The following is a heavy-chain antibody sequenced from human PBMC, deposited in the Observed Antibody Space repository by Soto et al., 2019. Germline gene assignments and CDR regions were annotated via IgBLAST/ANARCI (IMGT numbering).Heavy chain of an antibody. V-gene: IGHV2-5*02. CDR3: AHRHSYDYYYYYGMDV. CDR1: GFSLSTSGVG. D-gene: IGHD5-18*01. Sequence: QITLKESGPTLVKPTQTLTLTCTFSGFSLSTSGVGVGWIRQPPGKALEWLALIYWDDDKRYSPSLKSRLTITXXTXKXXVVLTMTNMDPVDTATYYCAHRHSYDYYYYYGMDVWGQGTTVTVSS. J-gene: IGHJ6*02. CDR2: IYWDDDK.